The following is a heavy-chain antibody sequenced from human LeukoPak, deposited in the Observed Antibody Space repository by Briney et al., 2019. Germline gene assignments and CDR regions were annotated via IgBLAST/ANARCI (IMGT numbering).Heavy chain of an antibody. CDR1: GGSISSSNW. CDR2: IYLSGST. D-gene: IGHD5-12*01. J-gene: IGHJ4*02. Sequence: SETLSLTCAVSGGSISSSNWWSWVRPPPGKGLEWIGEIYLSGSTNYNPSLKSRVTISVDKAKNQFSLKLSSVTAADTAVYYCARVAYSGYDPFYFDYWGQGTLVTVSS. CDR3: ARVAYSGYDPFYFDY. V-gene: IGHV4-4*02.